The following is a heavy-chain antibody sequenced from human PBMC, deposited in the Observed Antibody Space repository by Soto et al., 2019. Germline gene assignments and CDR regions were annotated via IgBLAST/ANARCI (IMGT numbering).Heavy chain of an antibody. Sequence: ASVRVSCKASGYTFTGYYMHWVRQAPGQGLEWMGWINPNSGGTNYAQKFQGWVTMTRDTSISTAYMELSRLRSDDTAVYYCARDLKTTVPPGYYYYGMDVWGQGTTGTVS. J-gene: IGHJ6*02. CDR1: GYTFTGYY. D-gene: IGHD4-17*01. V-gene: IGHV1-2*04. CDR2: INPNSGGT. CDR3: ARDLKTTVPPGYYYYGMDV.